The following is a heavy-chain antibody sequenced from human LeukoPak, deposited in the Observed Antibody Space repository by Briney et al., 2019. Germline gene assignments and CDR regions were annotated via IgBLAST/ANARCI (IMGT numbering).Heavy chain of an antibody. CDR3: ATSGRIKRDAFDI. J-gene: IGHJ3*02. CDR2: ISYDGSNK. V-gene: IGHV3-30*03. CDR1: GFTFSSYG. Sequence: PGGSLRLSCAASGFTFSSYGMHWVRQAPGKGLEWVAVISYDGSNKYYADSVKGRLTISRDNSKNTLYLQMNSLRAEDTAVYYCATSGRIKRDAFDIWGQGTMVTVSS. D-gene: IGHD1-26*01.